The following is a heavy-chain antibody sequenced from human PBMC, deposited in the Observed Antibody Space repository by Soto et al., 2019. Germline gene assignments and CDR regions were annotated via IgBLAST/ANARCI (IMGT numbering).Heavy chain of an antibody. D-gene: IGHD2-15*01. Sequence: ASVKVSCKAAGYTFTSYVIHWVRQAPGQRLELMGWINAGNGNTKYSQKFQGRVTITRDTSASTAYMELSSLRSEDTAVYYCARDRIGCSGGACYSRWFALWGQGTLVIVSS. CDR1: GYTFTSYV. CDR2: INAGNGNT. V-gene: IGHV1-3*01. CDR3: ARDRIGCSGGACYSRWFAL. J-gene: IGHJ5*02.